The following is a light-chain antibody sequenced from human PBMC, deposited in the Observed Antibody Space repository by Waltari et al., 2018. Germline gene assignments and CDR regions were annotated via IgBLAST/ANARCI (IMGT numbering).Light chain of an antibody. CDR2: DAS. Sequence: EIVLTQSPATLSLSPGERATLPCRASQSVSSYLAWYQQKPGQAPRLLIYDASNRATGITARFSGSGSGTDFTLTISSLEPEDFAVYYCQQRSNWPPLTFGGGTKVEIK. J-gene: IGKJ4*01. CDR1: QSVSSY. V-gene: IGKV3-11*01. CDR3: QQRSNWPPLT.